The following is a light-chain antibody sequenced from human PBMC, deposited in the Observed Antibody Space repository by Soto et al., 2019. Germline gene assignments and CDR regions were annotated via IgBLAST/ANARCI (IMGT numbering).Light chain of an antibody. CDR1: QSITSY. J-gene: IGKJ4*01. Sequence: DIQMTQSPSSLSASVGDRVTITCRASQSITSYLNWYQQKPGKAPKLLIYAASRLQSGVPSRFSGSGSGTYFTLTISSLQPEDFATYYCQQSYSTLGLTFGGGTKVESK. CDR3: QQSYSTLGLT. V-gene: IGKV1-39*01. CDR2: AAS.